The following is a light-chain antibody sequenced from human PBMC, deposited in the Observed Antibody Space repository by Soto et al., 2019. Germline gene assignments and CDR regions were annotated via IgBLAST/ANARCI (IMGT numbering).Light chain of an antibody. V-gene: IGKV3-20*01. J-gene: IGKJ4*01. CDR3: QQYGSSGLT. CDR1: QSVSNNN. CDR2: GAS. Sequence: EIVLTQSPGTLSLSPGERATLSCRASQSVSNNNLAWYQLKPGQAPRFLIYGASNRATGIPDRFSGSGSGTDFTLTISRLEPEDSAVYYCQQYGSSGLTFGGGTKVEIK.